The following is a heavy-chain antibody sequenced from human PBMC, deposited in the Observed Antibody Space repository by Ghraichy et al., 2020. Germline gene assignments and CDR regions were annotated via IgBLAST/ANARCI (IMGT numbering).Heavy chain of an antibody. J-gene: IGHJ4*02. CDR1: GGSFSGSD. CDR3: ARGPTARAAAGTFDS. CDR2: VNESGGT. V-gene: IGHV4-34*01. Sequence: SETLSLTCAVHGGSFSGSDWSWIRQSPGRGLEWIGEVNESGGTNFNPSLEGRATISVDTSSIQFSLNLESVTAADTAIYYCARGPTARAAAGTFDSWGQGILVTVSS. D-gene: IGHD6-13*01.